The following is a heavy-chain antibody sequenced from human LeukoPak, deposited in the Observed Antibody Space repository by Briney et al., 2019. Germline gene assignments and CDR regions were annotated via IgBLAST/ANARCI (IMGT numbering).Heavy chain of an antibody. J-gene: IGHJ4*02. D-gene: IGHD6-19*01. CDR1: GYTFTGYY. V-gene: IGHV1-2*02. CDR3: ARDRVGSGWPRPYDFEF. CDR2: ISPNTGAT. Sequence: ASVRVSCKPSGYTFTGYYLHWVRQAPGQALEWMGWISPNTGATVYAQNFQDRVTMSRDTSIDTAYMDLSSLRSDDTAVYYCARDRVGSGWPRPYDFEFWGQGSMVTVSS.